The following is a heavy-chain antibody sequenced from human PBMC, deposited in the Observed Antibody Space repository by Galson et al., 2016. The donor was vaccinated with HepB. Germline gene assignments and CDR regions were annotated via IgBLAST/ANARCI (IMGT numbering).Heavy chain of an antibody. D-gene: IGHD5-12*01. V-gene: IGHV3-23*01. CDR2: ISDSGRTT. CDR3: ANLRGGYSGPRYYDYYNGMDV. J-gene: IGHJ6*02. Sequence: AISDSGRTTYYTDSVKGRFTISRDNSRNTLHLQMNSLTAEDTAIYYCANLRGGYSGPRYYDYYNGMDVWGQGTTVTVSS.